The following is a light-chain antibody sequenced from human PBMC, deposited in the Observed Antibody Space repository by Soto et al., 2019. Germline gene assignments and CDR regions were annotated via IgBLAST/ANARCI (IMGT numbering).Light chain of an antibody. V-gene: IGKV4-1*01. J-gene: IGKJ2*01. CDR2: WAS. CDR3: VQHSDYPFT. CDR1: QSLLFSSNNKNY. Sequence: IVMTQSPDSLAVSLGEGATINCRSSQSLLFSSNNKNYLAWYQQKAGQPPRLLISWASTRESGVPDRFSGSGSGSDFTLTISSLQPEDFATYFCVQHSDYPFTFGQGTRLEI.